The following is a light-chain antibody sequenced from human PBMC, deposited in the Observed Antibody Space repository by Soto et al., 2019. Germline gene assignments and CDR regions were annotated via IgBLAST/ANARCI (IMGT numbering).Light chain of an antibody. CDR2: DAS. CDR1: QSISSY. CDR3: QQFIDGWT. V-gene: IGKV1-39*01. Sequence: IQVTQYPSSLSASVGDRVTITCRASQSISSYLNWYQQKPGKAPKLLISDASSLQSGVPSRFSGSGSETEFTLTSSGLQPDDCATYYCQQFIDGWTFGQGTKVDI. J-gene: IGKJ1*01.